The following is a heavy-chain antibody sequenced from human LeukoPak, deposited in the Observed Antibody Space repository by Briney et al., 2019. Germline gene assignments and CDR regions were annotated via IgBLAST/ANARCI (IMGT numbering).Heavy chain of an antibody. D-gene: IGHD3-10*01. J-gene: IGHJ6*02. CDR1: GFTFSDYY. CDR2: ISSSGSTI. CDR3: ARGSRVGEFHYYYYGMDV. V-gene: IGHV3-11*04. Sequence: GSLRLSCAASGFTFSDYYMSWIRQAPGKGLEWVSYISSSGSTIYYADSVKGRFTISRDNAKNTLYLQMNSLRAEDTAVYYCARGSRVGEFHYYYYGMDVWGQGTTVTVSS.